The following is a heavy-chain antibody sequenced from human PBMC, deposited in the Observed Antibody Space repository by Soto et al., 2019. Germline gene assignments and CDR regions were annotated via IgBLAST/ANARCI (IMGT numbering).Heavy chain of an antibody. CDR1: GFTFSSYA. Sequence: GGSLRLSCAASGFTFSSYAMSWVRQAPGKGLEWVSAISGSGGSTYYADSVKGRFTISRDNSKNTLYLQMNSLRAEDTAVYYCAKGIIIAVAGTWDYWGQGTLVTVSS. J-gene: IGHJ4*02. V-gene: IGHV3-23*01. D-gene: IGHD6-19*01. CDR3: AKGIIIAVAGTWDY. CDR2: ISGSGGST.